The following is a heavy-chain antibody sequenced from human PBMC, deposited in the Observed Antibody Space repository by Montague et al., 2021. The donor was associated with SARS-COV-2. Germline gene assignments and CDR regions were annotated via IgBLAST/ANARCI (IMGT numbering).Heavy chain of an antibody. D-gene: IGHD3-10*01. CDR2: IYYSGSA. Sequence: SETLSLTCSVSGGSVSSGRYYWSWIRQPPGKGLECIGYIYYSGSAYYKPYNPSLMSRATISIDTSKNQFSLNPNSVTAADTAVSYCAKGDMVRGIPYIDNWGQGTLVTVSS. CDR3: AKGDMVRGIPYIDN. J-gene: IGHJ4*02. CDR1: GGSVSSGRYY. V-gene: IGHV4-61*01.